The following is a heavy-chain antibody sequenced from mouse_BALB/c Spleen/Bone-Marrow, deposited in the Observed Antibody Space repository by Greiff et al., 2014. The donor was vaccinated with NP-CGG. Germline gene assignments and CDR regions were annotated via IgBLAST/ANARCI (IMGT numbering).Heavy chain of an antibody. J-gene: IGHJ3*01. CDR3: AGGNHRFTY. D-gene: IGHD2-1*01. Sequence: DVQLQQSGAELVRPGALVKLSCKASGFNIKDYYMHWVKQRPEQGLEWIGWIDPENGNTIYDPKFQGKASITADTSSNTAYLQLSSLTTEHTAVLYGAGGNHRFTYWAKGLWSLSLQ. CDR1: GFNIKDYY. V-gene: IGHV14-1*02. CDR2: IDPENGNT.